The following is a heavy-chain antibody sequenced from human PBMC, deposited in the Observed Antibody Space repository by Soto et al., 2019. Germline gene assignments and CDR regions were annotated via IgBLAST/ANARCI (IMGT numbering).Heavy chain of an antibody. CDR2: MSYVGDNK. Sequence: GGSLRLSCAASGFTFSSYAMQWVRQAPGEGLEWVAVMSYVGDNKYYADSVKGRFTISRDNSKNTLYLQMNSLRAEDTAVYYCAREYDRHGYXLACWGQETLVTVSS. CDR1: GFTFSSYA. CDR3: AREYDRHGYXLAC. V-gene: IGHV3-30-3*01. D-gene: IGHD3-22*01. J-gene: IGHJ4*02.